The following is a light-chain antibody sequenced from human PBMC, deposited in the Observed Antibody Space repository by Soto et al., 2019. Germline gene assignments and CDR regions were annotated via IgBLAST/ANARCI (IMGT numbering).Light chain of an antibody. V-gene: IGLV1-40*01. J-gene: IGLJ1*01. CDR1: RSNIGAGYD. CDR3: QSYDSSLSAPV. Sequence: QSVLTQPPSVSGAPGERVTISCPGSRSNIGAGYDVHWYQQLPGTAPKLLIYGNSNRPSGVPDRFSGSKSGTSASLAITGLQAEDEADYYCQSYDSSLSAPVFGTGTKVTVL. CDR2: GNS.